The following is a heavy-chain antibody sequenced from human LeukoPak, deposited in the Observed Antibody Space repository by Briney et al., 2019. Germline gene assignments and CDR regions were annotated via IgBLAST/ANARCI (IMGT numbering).Heavy chain of an antibody. D-gene: IGHD5-12*01. J-gene: IGHJ4*02. CDR2: INHSGST. Sequence: SETLSLTCAVYGGSFSGYYWSWIRQPPGKGLEWIGEINHSGSTNYNPSLKSRVTISVDMSKNQFSLKLSSVTAADTAVYYCARAVRGYSGSKYYFDYWGQGTLVTVSS. V-gene: IGHV4-34*01. CDR3: ARAVRGYSGSKYYFDY. CDR1: GGSFSGYY.